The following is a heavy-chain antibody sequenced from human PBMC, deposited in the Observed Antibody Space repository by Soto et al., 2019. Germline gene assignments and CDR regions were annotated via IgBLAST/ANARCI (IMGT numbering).Heavy chain of an antibody. CDR3: ARVLDYDHIWLVDY. V-gene: IGHV3-21*01. J-gene: IGHJ4*02. CDR1: GFTFSNYF. D-gene: IGHD3-16*01. Sequence: GGSLRLSCAASGFTFSNYFLNWVRQAPWKGLEWVSSISSSSKYIYYADSVKGRFTISRDNANNSLFLQMNSLRAEDTAVYYCARVLDYDHIWLVDYWGQGTLVTVSS. CDR2: ISSSSKYI.